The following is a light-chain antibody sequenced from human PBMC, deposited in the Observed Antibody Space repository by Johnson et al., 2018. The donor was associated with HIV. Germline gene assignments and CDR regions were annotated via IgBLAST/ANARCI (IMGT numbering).Light chain of an antibody. V-gene: IGLV1-51*02. CDR3: ETWDSSLSAC. J-gene: IGLJ1*01. CDR2: EDN. Sequence: QSVLTQPPSVSAAPGQKVTISCSGSTSNIGNNYVSWYQHLPGTAPKLLIYEDNKRPSGIPDRFSGSKSATSATLGITGLQTGDDADYYCETWDSSLSACFGTGTKVTVL. CDR1: TSNIGNNY.